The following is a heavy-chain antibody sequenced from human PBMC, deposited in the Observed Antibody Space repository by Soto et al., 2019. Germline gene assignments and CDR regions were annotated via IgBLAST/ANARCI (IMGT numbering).Heavy chain of an antibody. V-gene: IGHV3-9*01. J-gene: IGHJ6*02. CDR2: ISWNSRSI. CDR3: AKDRGSTSWNYHMDV. D-gene: IGHD2-2*01. Sequence: GGSLRLSCAASGFTFNDYAMHWVRQAPGKGLEWVSGISWNSRSIDYADSVKGRFTISRDNAKKSLYLQMNSLRAEDTALYYCAKDRGSTSWNYHMDVWGQGTTVTVSS. CDR1: GFTFNDYA.